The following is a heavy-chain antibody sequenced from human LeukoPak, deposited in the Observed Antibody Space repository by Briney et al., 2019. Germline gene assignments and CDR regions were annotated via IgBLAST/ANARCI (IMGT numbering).Heavy chain of an antibody. D-gene: IGHD4-17*01. Sequence: KAGESLKISCKGSGSSFTSYWIGWVRQLPGKGLEWMGIIYPGDSDARYSPSFQGQVTISADKSISTAYLQWSSLKASDTAMYYCAVVHGDYDYFRHWGQGTLVTVSS. CDR3: AVVHGDYDYFRH. J-gene: IGHJ1*01. V-gene: IGHV5-51*01. CDR1: GSSFTSYW. CDR2: IYPGDSDA.